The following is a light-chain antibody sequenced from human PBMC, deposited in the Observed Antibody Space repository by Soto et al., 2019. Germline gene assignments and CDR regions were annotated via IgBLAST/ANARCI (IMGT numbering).Light chain of an antibody. CDR1: QSVTSTY. V-gene: IGKV3-20*01. J-gene: IGKJ1*01. CDR2: GAS. CDR3: QRYSSSPRT. Sequence: EIVLTQSPGTLSLSPGERATLSCRASQSVTSTYLAWYQQKPGQAPRLLIYGASSSSHAIPDWFRGHGSGTDFPLPISRLEPEDFAVYYCQRYSSSPRTLVQGTKVEIK.